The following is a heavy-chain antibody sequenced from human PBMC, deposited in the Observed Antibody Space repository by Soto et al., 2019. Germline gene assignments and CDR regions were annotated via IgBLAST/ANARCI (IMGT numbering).Heavy chain of an antibody. CDR1: RFTFSTDE. CDR2: ISSSGSTV. CDR3: VRYCSTTLCNGVATRTFDY. D-gene: IGHD2-2*01. J-gene: IGHJ4*02. V-gene: IGHV3-48*03. Sequence: GGSLRLSGAASRFTFSTDEMHWVRQAPGKGLEWVSYISSSGSTVYYADSVEGRFTIYRDKTRNSLYLQMNSLREEDTALYYCVRYCSTTLCNGVATRTFDYRGQGTLVTVSS.